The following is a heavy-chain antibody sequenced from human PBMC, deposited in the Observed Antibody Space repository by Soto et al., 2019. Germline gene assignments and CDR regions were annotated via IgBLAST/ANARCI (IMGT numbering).Heavy chain of an antibody. V-gene: IGHV3-33*01. J-gene: IGHJ6*02. Sequence: QVQLVESGGGVVQPGRSLRLSCAASGFTFSSYGMHWVRQAPGKGLEWVAVIWYDGSNKYYADSVKGRFTISRDNSKNTLYLQMNSLRGQDTAVYYRARDRGIAAAGTFYYYYGMDVWGQGTTVTVSS. CDR3: ARDRGIAAAGTFYYYYGMDV. CDR1: GFTFSSYG. CDR2: IWYDGSNK. D-gene: IGHD6-13*01.